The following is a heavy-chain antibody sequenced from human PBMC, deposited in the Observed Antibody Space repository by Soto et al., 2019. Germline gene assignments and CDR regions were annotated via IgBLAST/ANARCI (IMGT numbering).Heavy chain of an antibody. CDR2: IKEDGSEK. Sequence: GGSLRLSCAASGFTFSSYWMSWVRQAPGKGLEWVANIKEDGSEKFYVDSVMGRFTISRDNAKKSLYLQIDSLRAEDTAVYYCARPQCGGDCYLRWLDNWGQGTLVTVSS. V-gene: IGHV3-7*03. D-gene: IGHD2-21*02. J-gene: IGHJ4*02. CDR3: ARPQCGGDCYLRWLDN. CDR1: GFTFSSYW.